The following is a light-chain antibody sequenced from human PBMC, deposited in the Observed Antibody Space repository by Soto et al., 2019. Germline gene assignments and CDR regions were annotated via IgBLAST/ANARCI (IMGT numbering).Light chain of an antibody. J-gene: IGKJ2*01. Sequence: EIVLTQSPGTLSLSPGERATLSCRASQSVSSSYLAWYQPKPGQAPRLLIYGASSRATGIPDRFSGSGSGTDFTLTISRLETEDFAVYYCQQYGSSLGTFGQGTKLEIK. CDR3: QQYGSSLGT. CDR1: QSVSSSY. CDR2: GAS. V-gene: IGKV3-20*01.